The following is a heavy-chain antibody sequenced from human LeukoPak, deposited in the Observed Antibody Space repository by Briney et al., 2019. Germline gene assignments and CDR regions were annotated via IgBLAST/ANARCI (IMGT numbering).Heavy chain of an antibody. J-gene: IGHJ4*02. Sequence: ASVKVSCKASGYSLTTYSISWVRQAPGQGLECLGWISSYSCRTNYAQKVPGGVAMTTDTSTRTAYMEVRSLRFDDTAIYYCARETRHRGGAFDYWGQGILVTV. CDR1: GYSLTTYS. D-gene: IGHD3-10*01. CDR2: ISSYSCRT. CDR3: ARETRHRGGAFDY. V-gene: IGHV1-18*01.